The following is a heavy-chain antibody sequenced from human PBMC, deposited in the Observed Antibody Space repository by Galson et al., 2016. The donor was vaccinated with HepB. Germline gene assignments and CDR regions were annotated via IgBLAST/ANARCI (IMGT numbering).Heavy chain of an antibody. CDR2: IYNMGST. V-gene: IGHV4-61*03. CDR3: ARRGYYYGMDV. D-gene: IGHD3-16*01. Sequence: SETLSLTCTVSGGSVSSGSDYWSWIRQPPGKGLEWIGYIYNMGSTNYNPSLKGRVTISLDTSKNHFSLKLSSVTAADTALYFCARRGYYYGMDVWGQGTTVTVSS. CDR1: GGSVSSGSDY. J-gene: IGHJ6*02.